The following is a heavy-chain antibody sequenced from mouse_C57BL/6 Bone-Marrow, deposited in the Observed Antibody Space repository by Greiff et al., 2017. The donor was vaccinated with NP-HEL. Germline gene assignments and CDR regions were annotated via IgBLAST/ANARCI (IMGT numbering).Heavy chain of an antibody. J-gene: IGHJ3*01. Sequence: QVQLQQSGPELVKPGASVKISCKASGYAFSSSWMNWVKQRPGKGLEWIGRIYPGDGDTNYNGKFKGKATLTADKSSSTAYMQLSSLTSEDSAVYFCEDYYGNYLFAYWGQGTLVTVSA. V-gene: IGHV1-82*01. CDR2: IYPGDGDT. CDR1: GYAFSSSW. D-gene: IGHD2-1*01. CDR3: EDYYGNYLFAY.